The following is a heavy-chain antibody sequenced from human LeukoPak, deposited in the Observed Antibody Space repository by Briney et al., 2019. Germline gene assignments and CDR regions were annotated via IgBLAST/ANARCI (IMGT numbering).Heavy chain of an antibody. Sequence: GGSLRLSCAASGFTFSSYAMSWVRQAPGKGLEWVSAISGSGGSTYYADSVKGRFTIPRDNSKNTLYLQMNSLRAEDTAVYYCAKDRLIVGATFEDYWGQGTLVTVSS. CDR3: AKDRLIVGATFEDY. CDR2: ISGSGGST. J-gene: IGHJ4*02. CDR1: GFTFSSYA. D-gene: IGHD1-26*01. V-gene: IGHV3-23*01.